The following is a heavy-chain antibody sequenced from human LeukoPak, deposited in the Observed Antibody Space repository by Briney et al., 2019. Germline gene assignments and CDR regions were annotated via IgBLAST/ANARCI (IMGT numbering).Heavy chain of an antibody. J-gene: IGHJ6*02. CDR2: ISGSGGST. Sequence: PGGSLRLSCAASGFSFSIYAMSWVRQAPGKGLEWVSAISGSGGSTYYADSVKGRFTISRDNSKNTLYLQMNSLRAEDTAVYYCAKHQKTIFWSGYYTDYYYYYGMDVWGQGTTVTVSS. CDR3: AKHQKTIFWSGYYTDYYYYYGMDV. CDR1: GFSFSIYA. V-gene: IGHV3-23*01. D-gene: IGHD3-3*01.